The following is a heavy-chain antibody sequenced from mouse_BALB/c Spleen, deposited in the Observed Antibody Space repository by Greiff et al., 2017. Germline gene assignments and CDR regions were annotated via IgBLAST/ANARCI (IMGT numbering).Heavy chain of an antibody. Sequence: EVMLVESGGGLVQPGGSMKLSCVASRFTFSNYWMNWVRQSPEKGLEWVAEIRLKSNNYATHYAESVKGRFTISRDDSKSSVYLQMNNLRAEDTGIYYCTRRQLGSLYYAMDYWGQGTSVTVSS. CDR1: RFTFSNYW. CDR2: IRLKSNNYAT. D-gene: IGHD3-2*01. J-gene: IGHJ4*01. CDR3: TRRQLGSLYYAMDY. V-gene: IGHV6-6*02.